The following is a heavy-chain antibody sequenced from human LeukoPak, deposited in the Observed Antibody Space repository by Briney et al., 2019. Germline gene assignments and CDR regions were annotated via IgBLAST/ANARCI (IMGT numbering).Heavy chain of an antibody. V-gene: IGHV3-23*01. D-gene: IGHD3-3*01. CDR3: AKDPHDFWSGYYPDAFDI. CDR1: GFTFSSYA. Sequence: PGGSLRLSCAASGFTFSSYAMSWVRQAPGKGLEWVSAISGSGGSTYYADSVKGRFTISRDNSKNTLYLQMNSPRAEDTAVYYCAKDPHDFWSGYYPDAFDIWGQGTMVTVSS. J-gene: IGHJ3*02. CDR2: ISGSGGST.